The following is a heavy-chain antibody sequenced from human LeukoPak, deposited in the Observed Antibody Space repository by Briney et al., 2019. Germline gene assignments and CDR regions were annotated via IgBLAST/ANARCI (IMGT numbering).Heavy chain of an antibody. V-gene: IGHV5-51*01. CDR3: ARQKGSSGYYQGEIFGY. J-gene: IGHJ4*02. CDR2: IYPGDSDT. Sequence: GESLKISCKGSGYSFTSYWIGWVRQMPGKGLEWMGIIYPGDSDTRYSPSFQGQVTISADKSISTAYLQWSSLKASDTAMYYCARQKGSSGYYQGEIFGYWGQGTLVTVSS. CDR1: GYSFTSYW. D-gene: IGHD3-22*01.